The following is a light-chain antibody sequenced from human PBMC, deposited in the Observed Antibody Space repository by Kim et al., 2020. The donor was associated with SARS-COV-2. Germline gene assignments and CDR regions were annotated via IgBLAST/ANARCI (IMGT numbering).Light chain of an antibody. J-gene: IGLJ2*01. Sequence: ASVNLTCPLSSGHTTSAFEWHQQRPEKGPLYLMKLNSDGSHSKGDGIPDRFSGSRSGAERYLTISSLQSEDEADYYCQTWDSGSVVFGGGTQLTVL. CDR3: QTWDSGSVV. V-gene: IGLV4-69*01. CDR2: LNSDGSH. CDR1: SGHTTSA.